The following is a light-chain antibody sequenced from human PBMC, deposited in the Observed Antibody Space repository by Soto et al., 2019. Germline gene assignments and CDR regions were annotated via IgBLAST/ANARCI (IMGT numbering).Light chain of an antibody. CDR3: QQSNHRPALT. Sequence: EIVMTQSPATLSVSPWERATLSCRASQSISSDLAWYQQKPGQTPRLLIYGASTRATRVPARFSGSGSGTEFTLTISSLQSDDFGVYYCQQSNHRPALTSGGGTKVEIK. J-gene: IGKJ4*01. CDR1: QSISSD. V-gene: IGKV3-15*01. CDR2: GAS.